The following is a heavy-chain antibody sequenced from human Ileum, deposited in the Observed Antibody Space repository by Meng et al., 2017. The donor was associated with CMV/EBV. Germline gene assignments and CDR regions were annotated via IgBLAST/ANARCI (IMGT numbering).Heavy chain of an antibody. V-gene: IGHV4-39*07. J-gene: IGHJ5*02. Sequence: QLQDSVLVRVTLLGTLFLTCSVSGGSITTNKYYWGWIRQPPGRGLEWIGSIFYSGSTYYKPSLKSRVTISRDTSKNQFSLKLTSVTAADTAVYFCARDLVGFLEGFDPWGQGTLVTVSS. D-gene: IGHD3-3*01. CDR3: ARDLVGFLEGFDP. CDR1: GGSITTNKYY. CDR2: IFYSGST.